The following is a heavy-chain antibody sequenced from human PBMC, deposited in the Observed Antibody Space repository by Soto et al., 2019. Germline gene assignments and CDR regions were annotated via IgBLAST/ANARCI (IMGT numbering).Heavy chain of an antibody. V-gene: IGHV3-30*18. CDR3: AKDFGITVLDY. Sequence: MHWVRQAPGKGLEWVAVISYDGSNKYYADSVKGRFTISRDNSKNTLYLQMNSLRAEDTAVYYCAKDFGITVLDYWGQGTLVTVSS. D-gene: IGHD1-20*01. CDR2: ISYDGSNK. J-gene: IGHJ4*02.